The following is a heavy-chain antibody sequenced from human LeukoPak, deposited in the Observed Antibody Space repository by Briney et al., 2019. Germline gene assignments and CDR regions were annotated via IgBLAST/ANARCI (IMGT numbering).Heavy chain of an antibody. J-gene: IGHJ3*02. Sequence: QAGGSLRLSCAASGFTFSSYSMNWVRQAPGKGLEWVSYISSSSSTIYYADSVKGRFTISRDNAKNSLYLQMNSLRAEDTAVYYCARALGSYAYTDAFDIWGQGTMVTVSS. V-gene: IGHV3-48*04. CDR2: ISSSSSTI. CDR3: ARALGSYAYTDAFDI. D-gene: IGHD1-26*01. CDR1: GFTFSSYS.